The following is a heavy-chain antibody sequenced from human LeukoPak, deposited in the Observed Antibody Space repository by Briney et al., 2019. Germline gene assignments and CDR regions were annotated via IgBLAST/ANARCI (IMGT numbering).Heavy chain of an antibody. V-gene: IGHV3-21*01. CDR1: GFTFSSYA. CDR2: ISSSSSYI. J-gene: IGHJ4*02. Sequence: PGGSLRLSCAASGFTFSSYAMSWVRQAPGKGLEWVSSISSSSSYIYYADSVKGRFTISRDNAKNSLYLQMNSLRAEDTAVYYCARGLYCSSTSCQPDYWGQGTLVTVSS. D-gene: IGHD2-2*01. CDR3: ARGLYCSSTSCQPDY.